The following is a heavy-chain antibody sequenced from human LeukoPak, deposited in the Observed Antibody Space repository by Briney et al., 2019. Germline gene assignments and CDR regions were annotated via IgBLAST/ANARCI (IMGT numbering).Heavy chain of an antibody. V-gene: IGHV3-23*01. CDR1: GFTFSTYS. CDR2: ISGSGGST. Sequence: GGSLRLSCAASGFTFSTYSMNWVRQAPGKGLEWVSAISGSGGSTYYADSVKGRFTISRDNSKNTLYLQMNSLRAEDTAVYYCAKGGGSSSWPLFGYWGQGTLVTVSS. J-gene: IGHJ4*02. D-gene: IGHD6-13*01. CDR3: AKGGGSSSWPLFGY.